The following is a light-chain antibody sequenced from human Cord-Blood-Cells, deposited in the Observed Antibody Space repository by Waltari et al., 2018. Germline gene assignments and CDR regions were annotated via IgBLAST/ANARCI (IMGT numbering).Light chain of an antibody. V-gene: IGLV2-23*02. CDR2: EVS. CDR3: CSYAGSSTLV. Sequence: QSALTQPASVSGSPGQSLTISCTGTSSDAGRYHLVSWYQQHPGKAPKLMIYEVSKRPSGVSNRFSGSKSGNTASLTISGLQAEDEADYYCCSYAGSSTLVFGGGTKLTVL. J-gene: IGLJ3*02. CDR1: SSDAGRYHL.